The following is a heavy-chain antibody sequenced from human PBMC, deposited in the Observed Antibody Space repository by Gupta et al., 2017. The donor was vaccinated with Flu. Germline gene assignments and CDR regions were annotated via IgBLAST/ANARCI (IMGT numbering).Heavy chain of an antibody. V-gene: IGHV4-39*01. CDR3: ARHCSRTVGYNWYLEL. Sequence: QMQVQESGPGLVKPSETLSLTCTVSDGSRSSSLHYWGWVRQPPGKRLEWIGSSYYSGRNYYNPSLKRRVTISVDTDKKQGALKVSSVKVKDLAGYDCARHCSRTVGYNWYLELWGRGTLVTVSS. J-gene: IGHJ2*01. CDR1: DGSRSSSLHY. CDR2: SYYSGRN. D-gene: IGHD3-22*01.